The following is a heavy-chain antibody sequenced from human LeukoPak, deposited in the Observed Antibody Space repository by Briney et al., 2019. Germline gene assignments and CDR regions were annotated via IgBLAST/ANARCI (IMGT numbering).Heavy chain of an antibody. CDR3: AKEYTGTFSPFPSYFDN. Sequence: GGSLRLSCAASGITFSNYGMSWVRPAPGKGLEWVSSISGSGGSTYYAVSVKGRFTISRDNSKNTLYLQMNSLRAEDTAIYYCAKEYTGTFSPFPSYFDNWGQGTLVTVSS. D-gene: IGHD1-26*01. CDR2: ISGSGGST. CDR1: GITFSNYG. V-gene: IGHV3-23*01. J-gene: IGHJ4*02.